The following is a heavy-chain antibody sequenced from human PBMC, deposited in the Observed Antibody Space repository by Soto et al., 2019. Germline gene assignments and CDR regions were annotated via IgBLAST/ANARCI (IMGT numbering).Heavy chain of an antibody. J-gene: IGHJ6*02. CDR1: GGSFSGYY. V-gene: IGHV4-34*01. Sequence: LSLTCAVYGGSFSGYYWSWIRQPPGKGLEWIGEINHSGSTNYNPSLKSRVTISVDTSKNQFSLKLSSVTAADTAVYYCAGDGYSYGYGAVRYYYGMDVWGQGTTVTVSS. CDR2: INHSGST. D-gene: IGHD5-18*01. CDR3: AGDGYSYGYGAVRYYYGMDV.